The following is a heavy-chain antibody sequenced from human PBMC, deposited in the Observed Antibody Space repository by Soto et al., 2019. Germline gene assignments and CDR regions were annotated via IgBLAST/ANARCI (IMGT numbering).Heavy chain of an antibody. D-gene: IGHD3-3*02. CDR3: ARYRRAFLQWGPSGGYCGMDV. J-gene: IGHJ6*02. CDR2: INHSGST. V-gene: IGHV4-34*01. CDR1: GGSFSGYY. Sequence: SETLSLTCAVYGGSFSGYYWTWIRQPPGKGLEWIGEINHSGSTNYNASLKSRVTISVDTSKNQFSLKLRSVIAADTAVYYCARYRRAFLQWGPSGGYCGMDVWGQGTKVTVSS.